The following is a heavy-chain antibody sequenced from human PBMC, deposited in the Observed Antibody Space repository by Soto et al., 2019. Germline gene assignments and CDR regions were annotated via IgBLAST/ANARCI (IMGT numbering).Heavy chain of an antibody. J-gene: IGHJ5*02. CDR1: GYTFTSYG. CDR2: ISAYNGNT. CDR3: ARDSNYEERGKHGYSSSLPSRFDP. V-gene: IGHV1-18*04. Sequence: GASVKVSCKASGYTFTSYGISWVRQAPGQGLEWMGWISAYNGNTNYAQKLQGRVTMTTDTSTSTAYMELRSLRSDDTAVYYCARDSNYEERGKHGYSSSLPSRFDPWGQGTLVTVSS. D-gene: IGHD6-13*01.